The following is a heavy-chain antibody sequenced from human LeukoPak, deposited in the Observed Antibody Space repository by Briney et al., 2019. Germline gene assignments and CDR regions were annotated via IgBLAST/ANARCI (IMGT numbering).Heavy chain of an antibody. J-gene: IGHJ6*03. V-gene: IGHV3-30-3*01. Sequence: PGRSLRLSCAASGFTFSSYAMHWVRQAPGKGLEWVAVISYDGSNKYYADSVKGRFTISRDNSKNTLYLQMNSLRAEDTAVYYCARVAGKGGIAAAGSSSLNYYYMDVWGKGTTVTVSS. CDR2: ISYDGSNK. D-gene: IGHD6-13*01. CDR1: GFTFSSYA. CDR3: ARVAGKGGIAAAGSSSLNYYYMDV.